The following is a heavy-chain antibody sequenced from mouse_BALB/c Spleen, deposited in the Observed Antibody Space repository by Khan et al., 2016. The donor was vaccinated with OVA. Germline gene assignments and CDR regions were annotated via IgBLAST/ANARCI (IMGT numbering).Heavy chain of an antibody. CDR1: GYSFTGYF. CDR2: INPHIGET. CDR3: AEIYGSDFDF. D-gene: IGHD1-1*01. J-gene: IGHJ2*01. V-gene: IGHV1-20*02. Sequence: VQLKQSGPELVKPGASVKISCKASGYSFTGYFMHWVMQSHGKSLEWIGRINPHIGETFYNQKFKGKATLTVDESSSTSHMELRSLASAASAVYYCAEIYGSDFDFGGQGTTLTVSS.